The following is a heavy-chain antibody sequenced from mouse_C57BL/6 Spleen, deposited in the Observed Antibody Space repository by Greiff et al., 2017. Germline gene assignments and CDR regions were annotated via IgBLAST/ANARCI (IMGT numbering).Heavy chain of an antibody. V-gene: IGHV1-72*01. J-gene: IGHJ4*01. CDR2: IDPNSGGT. Sequence: VQLQQPGAELVKPGASVKLSCKASGYTFTSYWMHWVKQRPGRGLEWIGRIDPNSGGTKYNEKFKSKATLTVDKPSSTAYMQLSSLTSEDSAVYYCARSFHYDYDKVYAMYYWGQGTSVTVSS. CDR1: GYTFTSYW. D-gene: IGHD2-4*01. CDR3: ARSFHYDYDKVYAMYY.